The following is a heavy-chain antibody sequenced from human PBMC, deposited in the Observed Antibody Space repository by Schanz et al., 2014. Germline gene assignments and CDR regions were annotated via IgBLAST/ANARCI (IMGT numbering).Heavy chain of an antibody. D-gene: IGHD1-1*01. CDR1: GFTISSYS. V-gene: IGHV3-13*01. Sequence: EVQLVESGGGLVKPGGSLRLSCAASGFTISSYSMHWVRQGTGKGLEWVSTIGYLGDTYYPDSVKGRFTVSRDSGQNSLYLQMNSLRAGDTAVYYCARGTDWNLHYWGQGALVAVSS. J-gene: IGHJ4*02. CDR3: ARGTDWNLHY. CDR2: IGYLGDT.